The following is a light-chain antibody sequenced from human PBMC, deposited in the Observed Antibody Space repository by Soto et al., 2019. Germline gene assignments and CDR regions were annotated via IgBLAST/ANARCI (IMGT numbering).Light chain of an antibody. CDR2: LGS. CDR1: QSLLHSNGYNY. CDR3: MQALQTWT. J-gene: IGKJ1*01. V-gene: IGKV2-28*01. Sequence: DIVMTQSPLSLPVTPGEPASISCRSSQSLLHSNGYNYLDWYLQKPGQSPQLLIYLGSNRASGVHDRFSSSGSGTDFTLKISRVEAEDVGVYYCMQALQTWTFGQGTKVEIK.